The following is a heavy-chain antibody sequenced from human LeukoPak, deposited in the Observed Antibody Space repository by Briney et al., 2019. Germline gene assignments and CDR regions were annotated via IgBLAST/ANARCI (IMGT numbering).Heavy chain of an antibody. CDR2: MNPNSGNT. V-gene: IGHV1-8*03. J-gene: IGHJ6*03. Sequence: GASVKVSCKASGYTFTSYDINWVRQATGQGLEWMGWMNPNSGNTGYAQKFQGRVTITRNTSISTAYMELSSLRSEDTAVYYCARGPVDIPYYYYMDVWGKGTTVTVSS. CDR3: ARGPVDIPYYYYMDV. CDR1: GYTFTSYD.